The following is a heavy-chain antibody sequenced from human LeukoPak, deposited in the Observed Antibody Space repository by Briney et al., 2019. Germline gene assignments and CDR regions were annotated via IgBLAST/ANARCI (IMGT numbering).Heavy chain of an antibody. Sequence: SETLSLTCSVSGASISSYYWTWIRQPAGKGLEWIGRIYASGNTDYNPSLKSRVTMSVDTSKNQFSLKLSSVTAADTAIYYCARVRLQPGTRLLIPNYFDYWGRGTLVTVSS. CDR3: ARVRLQPGTRLLIPNYFDY. CDR1: GASISSYY. V-gene: IGHV4-4*07. D-gene: IGHD3-16*01. J-gene: IGHJ4*02. CDR2: IYASGNT.